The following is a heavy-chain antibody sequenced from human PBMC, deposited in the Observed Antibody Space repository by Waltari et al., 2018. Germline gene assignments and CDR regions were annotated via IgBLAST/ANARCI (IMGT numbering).Heavy chain of an antibody. CDR1: GGTFSSYA. CDR2: IIPIFGTA. V-gene: IGHV1-69*08. J-gene: IGHJ5*02. Sequence: QVQLVQSGAEAKQPGSSVNDSCKASGGTFSSYATRWVRQAPGHGLEWMGSIIPIFGTANYAQKFQGRVTITADKTTSTAYMELSSLRSEDTAVYYCASCIAAANWFDPWGQGTLVTVSS. D-gene: IGHD6-13*01. CDR3: ASCIAAANWFDP.